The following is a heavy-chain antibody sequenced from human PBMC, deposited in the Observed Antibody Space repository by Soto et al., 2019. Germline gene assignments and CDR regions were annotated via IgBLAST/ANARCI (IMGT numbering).Heavy chain of an antibody. CDR3: ARSRGWYRRAVYYFDY. D-gene: IGHD6-19*01. CDR1: GGTFSSYA. J-gene: IGHJ4*02. CDR2: IIPIFGTA. Sequence: VKVSCKASGGTFSSYAISWVRQAPGQGLEWMGGIIPIFGTANYAQKFQGRVTITADESTSTAYMELSSLRSEDTAVYYCARSRGWYRRAVYYFDYWGQGTLVTVSS. V-gene: IGHV1-69*01.